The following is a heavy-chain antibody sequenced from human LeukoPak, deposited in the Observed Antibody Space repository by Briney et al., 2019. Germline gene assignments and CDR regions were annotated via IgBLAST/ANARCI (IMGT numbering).Heavy chain of an antibody. Sequence: GGSLRLSCAASGFTFDNYALHWVRQVPGKGLEWVAGISDSGGSTKYADSVKGRFTISRDNPKNTLFLQMNSLRAEDTAVYFCAKRGVVIRVVLVGFHKEAYYFESWGQGALVTVSS. V-gene: IGHV3-23*01. CDR1: GFTFDNYA. CDR3: AKRGVVIRVVLVGFHKEAYYFES. J-gene: IGHJ4*02. D-gene: IGHD3/OR15-3a*01. CDR2: ISDSGGST.